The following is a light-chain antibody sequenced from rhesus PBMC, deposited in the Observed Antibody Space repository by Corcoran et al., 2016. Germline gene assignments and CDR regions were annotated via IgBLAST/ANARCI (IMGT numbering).Light chain of an antibody. CDR1: QGISSW. CDR2: DAS. V-gene: IGKV3-35*01. CDR3: QQYSNWPPYR. Sequence: MTQSPSSLSASVGDRVTITCRASQGISSWLAWYQQKPGQAPRLLIYDASSRATGLPDRFSGSGSWTDFTLTISSLEPEDVGVYYCQQYSNWPPYRFGQGTKVEIK. J-gene: IGKJ2*01.